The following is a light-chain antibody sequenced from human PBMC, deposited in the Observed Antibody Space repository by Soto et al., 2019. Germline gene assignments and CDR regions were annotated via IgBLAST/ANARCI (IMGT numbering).Light chain of an antibody. Sequence: EIVMSQSPAPLSVSPGDRATLSCRASQSVSTNLAWYQQKPGQAPKLLIYAASTRHTGIPARFSGSGSGTEFTLTINSLQPEDFAAYYCQQYYNSPRTFGQGTKVDIK. CDR1: QSVSTN. CDR2: AAS. CDR3: QQYYNSPRT. V-gene: IGKV3-15*01. J-gene: IGKJ1*01.